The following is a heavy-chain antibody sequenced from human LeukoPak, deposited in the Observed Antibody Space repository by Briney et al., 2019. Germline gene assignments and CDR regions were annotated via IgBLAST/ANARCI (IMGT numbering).Heavy chain of an antibody. Sequence: GGSLRLSCAASGFTFSTYAIHRVRQAPGKGLDWVAVISYDGIKKYYADSVKGRFTISRDNSKNMLYLEMSSLRAEDTAVYYCAKGDIAAAGSPFDYWGQGTLVTVSS. J-gene: IGHJ4*02. V-gene: IGHV3-30*04. CDR1: GFTFSTYA. CDR2: ISYDGIKK. CDR3: AKGDIAAAGSPFDY. D-gene: IGHD6-13*01.